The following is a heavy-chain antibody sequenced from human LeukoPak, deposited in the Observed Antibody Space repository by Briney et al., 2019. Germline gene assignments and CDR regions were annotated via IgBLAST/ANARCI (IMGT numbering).Heavy chain of an antibody. CDR1: GYTFISYG. V-gene: IGHV1-18*01. D-gene: IGHD2-15*01. J-gene: IGHJ4*02. CDR3: ARDGCGRTCSSNIYYFDY. CDR2: ICGYTGNT. Sequence: GASVKVSCKASGYTFISYGISWVRLAPGQGLEWMGWICGYTGNTNYAQTLQGRVTMTTDTSTNTAYMELRSLRSDDTAVYYCARDGCGRTCSSNIYYFDYWGQGTLVTVSS.